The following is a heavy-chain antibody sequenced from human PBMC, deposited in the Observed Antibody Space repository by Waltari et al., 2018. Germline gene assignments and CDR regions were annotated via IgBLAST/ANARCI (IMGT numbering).Heavy chain of an antibody. CDR1: GGTFSSYA. D-gene: IGHD3-10*01. J-gene: IGHJ3*02. CDR3: AREGTGYYGSGSYYMTDAFDI. CDR2: IIPICGTA. V-gene: IGHV1-69*08. Sequence: QVQLVQSGAEVKKPGSSVKVSCKASGGTFSSYAISWVRQAPGQGLEWMGRIIPICGTANYAQKFQGRVTITADKSTSTAYMELSSLRSEDTAVYYCAREGTGYYGSGSYYMTDAFDIWGQGTMVTVSS.